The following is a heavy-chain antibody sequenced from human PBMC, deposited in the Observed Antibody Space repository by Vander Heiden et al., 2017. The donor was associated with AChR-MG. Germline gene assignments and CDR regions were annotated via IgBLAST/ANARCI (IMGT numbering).Heavy chain of an antibody. J-gene: IGHJ4*02. CDR2: INHSGST. Sequence: QVQLQQWGAGLLKPSETLSLTCAVYGGSFSGYYWSWILQPPGKGLEWIGEINHSGSTNYNPSLKSRVTISVDTSKNQFSLKLSSVTAADTAVYYCARGGNYYGSGSYYVSDYWGQGTLVTVSS. V-gene: IGHV4-34*01. CDR3: ARGGNYYGSGSYYVSDY. D-gene: IGHD3-10*01. CDR1: GGSFSGYY.